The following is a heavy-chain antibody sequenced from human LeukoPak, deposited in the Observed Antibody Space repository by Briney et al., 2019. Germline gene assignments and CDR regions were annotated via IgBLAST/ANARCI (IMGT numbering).Heavy chain of an antibody. D-gene: IGHD1-26*01. Sequence: GESLKISCKGSGYTFTNCWIGWVRQMPGKGLELMAMIYPGNSDTRYSPSFQGQLTITADKSINTADLQWSRLRASDTAIYYCARLSDIVRATFDYWGQGTLVTVSS. J-gene: IGHJ4*02. CDR2: IYPGNSDT. CDR3: ARLSDIVRATFDY. CDR1: GYTFTNCW. V-gene: IGHV5-51*01.